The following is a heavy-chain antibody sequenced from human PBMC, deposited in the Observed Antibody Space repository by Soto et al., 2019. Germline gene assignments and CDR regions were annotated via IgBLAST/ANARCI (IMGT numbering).Heavy chain of an antibody. Sequence: PSETLSLTCAFSGGSISSGGYSWSWIRQPPGKGLECIGYIYHSVSTYYNPSLKSRVTISVDRSKNQFSLKLRSVTAADTAVYYCARGPPLGFWGQGTLVTVTS. CDR2: IYHSVST. CDR3: ARGPPLGF. CDR1: GGSISSGGYS. J-gene: IGHJ4*02. V-gene: IGHV4-30-2*01.